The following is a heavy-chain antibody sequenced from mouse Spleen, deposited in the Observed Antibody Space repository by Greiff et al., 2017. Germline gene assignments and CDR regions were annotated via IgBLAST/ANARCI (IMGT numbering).Heavy chain of an antibody. Sequence: QVQLQQSGAELAKPGASVKLSCKATGYTFSSYWIEWVKQRPGHGLEWIGEILPGSGSTNYNEKFKGKATLTADKSSSTVYMELSRLTSEDSAVYFCARHEDGSYYYDGSYFDYWGQGTTLTVSS. CDR3: ARHEDGSYYYDGSYFDY. V-gene: IGHV1-62-2*01. J-gene: IGHJ2*01. CDR1: GYTFSSYW. CDR2: ILPGSGST. D-gene: IGHD1-1*01.